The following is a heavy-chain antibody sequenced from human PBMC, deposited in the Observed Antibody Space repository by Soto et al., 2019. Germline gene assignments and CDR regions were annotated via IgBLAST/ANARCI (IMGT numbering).Heavy chain of an antibody. CDR1: GFTFSSYA. CDR3: AREPAGYSSGWYGTYYGMDV. V-gene: IGHV3-30-3*01. J-gene: IGHJ6*02. D-gene: IGHD6-19*01. Sequence: PGGSLRLSCAASGFTFSSYAMHWVRQAPGKGLEWVAVISYDGSNKYYADSVKGRFTISRDNSKNTLYLQMNSLRAEDTAVYYCAREPAGYSSGWYGTYYGMDVWGQGTTVTVSS. CDR2: ISYDGSNK.